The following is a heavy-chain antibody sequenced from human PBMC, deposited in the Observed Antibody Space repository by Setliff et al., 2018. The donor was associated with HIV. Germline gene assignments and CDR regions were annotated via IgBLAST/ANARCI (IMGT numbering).Heavy chain of an antibody. CDR1: GGTFGIYG. CDR2: TIPMFGTA. Sequence: SVKVSCKASGGTFGIYGISWVRQAPGQGLEWMGGTIPMFGTANYAQKFQGRVTITTDESTNTGYMELSSLRSDDTAVYYCARTIGLLWFGELDSWGQGTPVTVSS. D-gene: IGHD3-10*01. J-gene: IGHJ5*01. V-gene: IGHV1-69*05. CDR3: ARTIGLLWFGELDS.